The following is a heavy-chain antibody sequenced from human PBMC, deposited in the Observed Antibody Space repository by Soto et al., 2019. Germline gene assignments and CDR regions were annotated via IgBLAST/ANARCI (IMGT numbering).Heavy chain of an antibody. Sequence: PSETLSLTGTVSGGSISSRDSYWGWIRQPPGKGLEWIGSFHYSGSTYYNPSLKSRVTISVDTSKNQLSLRVTSVTAADTAVYYCARGFGRSHFDYWGQGTLVAVSS. CDR1: GGSISSRDSY. J-gene: IGHJ4*02. CDR3: ARGFGRSHFDY. V-gene: IGHV4-39*01. D-gene: IGHD3-16*01. CDR2: FHYSGST.